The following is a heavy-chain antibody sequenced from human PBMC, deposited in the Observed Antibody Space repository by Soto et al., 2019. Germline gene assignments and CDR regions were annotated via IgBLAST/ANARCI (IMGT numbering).Heavy chain of an antibody. V-gene: IGHV5-10-1*01. J-gene: IGHJ6*02. CDR3: ATSTVTYYYYGMDV. D-gene: IGHD4-17*01. CDR2: IDPSDSYT. Sequence: PGESLKISCKGSGYSFTSYWISWVRQMPGKGLEWMGRIDPSDSYTNYSPSFQGHVTISADKSISTAYLQWSSLKASDTAMYYCATSTVTYYYYGMDVWGQGTTVTVSS. CDR1: GYSFTSYW.